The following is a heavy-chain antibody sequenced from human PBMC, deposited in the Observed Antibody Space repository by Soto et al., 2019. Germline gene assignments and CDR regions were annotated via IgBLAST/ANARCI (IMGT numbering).Heavy chain of an antibody. J-gene: IGHJ6*02. CDR3: ARNVVVVPAAMKFDYYYYYGMDV. CDR1: GFTFSSYG. D-gene: IGHD2-2*01. CDR2: IWYDGSNK. Sequence: QVQLVESGGGVVQPGRSLRLSCAASGFTFSSYGMHWVRQAPGKGLEWVAVIWYDGSNKYYADSVKGRFTISRDNSKNPLYLQMNSLRAEDTAVYYCARNVVVVPAAMKFDYYYYYGMDVWGQGTTVTVSS. V-gene: IGHV3-33*01.